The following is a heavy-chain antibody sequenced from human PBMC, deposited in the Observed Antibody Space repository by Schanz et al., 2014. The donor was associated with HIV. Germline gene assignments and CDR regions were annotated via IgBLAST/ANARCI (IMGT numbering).Heavy chain of an antibody. CDR1: GFTFDRFW. CDR3: AKDTTAAGRGYFQH. J-gene: IGHJ1*01. CDR2: IKKDGSDK. D-gene: IGHD6-13*01. Sequence: EVQLVESGGGLVKPGGSLTLSCAASGFTFDRFWMSWVRQAPGKGLEWVANIKKDGSDKYYVGSVKGRFTISRDNSKNTLYLQMNSLRAEDTAVYYCAKDTTAAGRGYFQHWGQGTLVTVSS. V-gene: IGHV3-7*03.